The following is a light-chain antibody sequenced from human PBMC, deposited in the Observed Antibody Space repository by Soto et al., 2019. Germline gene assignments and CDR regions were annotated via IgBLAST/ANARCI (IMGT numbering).Light chain of an antibody. V-gene: IGKV3-20*01. J-gene: IGKJ1*01. Sequence: EIVLTQSPVTLSLSPGERATLSCRASQSVSNNYLAWYQQKPGQAPRLIIYGASNRATGIPDRFSGSGSGTDFTLTISRLEPEVVAVYYCQHYGSSGTFGQGTKVDIK. CDR3: QHYGSSGT. CDR2: GAS. CDR1: QSVSNNY.